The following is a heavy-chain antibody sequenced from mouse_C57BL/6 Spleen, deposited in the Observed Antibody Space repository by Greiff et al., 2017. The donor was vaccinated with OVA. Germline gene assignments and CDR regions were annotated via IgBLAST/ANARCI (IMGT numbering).Heavy chain of an antibody. CDR1: GYSITSGYY. D-gene: IGHD1-1*01. CDR2: ISYDGSN. J-gene: IGHJ2*01. CDR3: ARSYYYGSSYVDY. Sequence: DVQLQESGPGLVKPSQSLSLTCSVTGYSITSGYYWNWIRQFPGNKLEWMGYISYDGSNNYNPSLKNRISITRDTSKNQFFLKLNSVTTEDTATYYCARSYYYGSSYVDYWGQGTTLTVSS. V-gene: IGHV3-6*01.